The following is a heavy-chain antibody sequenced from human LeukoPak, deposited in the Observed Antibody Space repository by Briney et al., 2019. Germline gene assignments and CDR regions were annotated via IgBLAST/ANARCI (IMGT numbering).Heavy chain of an antibody. J-gene: IGHJ4*02. V-gene: IGHV3-30*02. CDR2: IRSDGSSN. D-gene: IGHD3/OR15-3a*01. CDR3: VRDRDWGFDY. Sequence: GGSLRLSCAASGFTFISHGMHWVRQAPGKGLEWVTFIRSDGSSNYYGDSVKGRFTLSRDNFKNTLSLQMNSLRAEDTAVYYCVRDRDWGFDYWGQGTLVTVSS. CDR1: GFTFISHG.